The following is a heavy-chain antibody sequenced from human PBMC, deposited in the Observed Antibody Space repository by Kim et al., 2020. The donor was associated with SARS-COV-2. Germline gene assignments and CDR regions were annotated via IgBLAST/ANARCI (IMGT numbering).Heavy chain of an antibody. Sequence: GGSLRLSCVTSGFTFSVYDMNWVRQAPGKGLEWVSSIDTTSSYIYYAGSVRGRFTVSRDSAKNSLYLQMNSLIAEDSAVYYCARGGTMTLSRRAPFDFWGQGTQVTVSS. CDR2: IDTTSSYI. J-gene: IGHJ4*02. V-gene: IGHV3-21*01. D-gene: IGHD3-22*01. CDR1: GFTFSVYD. CDR3: ARGGTMTLSRRAPFDF.